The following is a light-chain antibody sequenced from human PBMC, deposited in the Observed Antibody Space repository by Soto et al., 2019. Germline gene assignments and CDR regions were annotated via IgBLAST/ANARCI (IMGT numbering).Light chain of an antibody. CDR3: CSYVGARTYV. Sequence: QSVLTQPASVSGSPGQSTTISCTGSVSDVGSFGPVSWYQQHPGQVPKLIIYEGNRRPSGVSSRFSGSKSGNTASLTISGLQAEDEADYYCCSYVGARTYVFGAGTKVTVL. J-gene: IGLJ1*01. CDR1: VSDVGSFGP. V-gene: IGLV2-23*01. CDR2: EGN.